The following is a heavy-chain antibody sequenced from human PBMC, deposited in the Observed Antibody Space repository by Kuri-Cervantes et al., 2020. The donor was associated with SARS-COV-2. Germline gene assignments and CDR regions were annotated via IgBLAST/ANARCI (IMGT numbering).Heavy chain of an antibody. V-gene: IGHV3-73*01. CDR3: TRQGPTTVVTSDY. D-gene: IGHD4-23*01. J-gene: IGHJ4*02. Sequence: GESLKISCAASGFTFSGSAMHWVRQASGKGLEWVGRIRSKANSYATAYAASVKGRFTISRDDSKNTAYLQMNSLKTEDTAVYYCTRQGPTTVVTSDYWGQGTLVTVSS. CDR1: GFTFSGSA. CDR2: IRSKANSYAT.